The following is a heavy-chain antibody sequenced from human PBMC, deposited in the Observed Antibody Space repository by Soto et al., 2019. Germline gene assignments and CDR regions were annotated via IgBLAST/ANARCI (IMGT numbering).Heavy chain of an antibody. CDR3: AMGLAAAGPFDY. Sequence: GGPMRLSCGAAGGNFGGAAMSWISQAPGKGLEWVSAVSGSGGTTYYADSVKGRFTISRDNSKNSVYLQMNSLRAEDTAIYYCAMGLAAAGPFDYWGQGTLVTVSS. V-gene: IGHV3-23*01. CDR1: GGNFGGAA. D-gene: IGHD6-13*01. CDR2: VSGSGGTT. J-gene: IGHJ4*02.